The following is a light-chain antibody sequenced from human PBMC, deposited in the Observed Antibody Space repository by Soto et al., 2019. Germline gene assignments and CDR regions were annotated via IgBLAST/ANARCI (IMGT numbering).Light chain of an antibody. V-gene: IGKV3D-20*02. CDR2: DTS. CDR1: QSVPNSR. CDR3: QQYCSSPWT. J-gene: IGKJ1*01. Sequence: EIVLTQSPDTLSLSPGERATLSCRASQSVPNSRLAWYQQKPGQAPSLVISDTSIRATGIPDRFSGSGSGTDFSLIIGRLEPEDCAVYICQQYCSSPWTFGQGTKVEIK.